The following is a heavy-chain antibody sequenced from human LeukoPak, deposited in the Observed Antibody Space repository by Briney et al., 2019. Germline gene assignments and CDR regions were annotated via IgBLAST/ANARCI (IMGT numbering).Heavy chain of an antibody. CDR1: GDSISSNYYY. CDR2: IYHTGST. J-gene: IGHJ5*02. D-gene: IGHD1-7*01. CDR3: ARGGAYNWNYWFDP. V-gene: IGHV4-30-2*01. Sequence: SETLSLTCTVSGDSISSNYYYWSWIRQPPGKGLEWIGNIYHTGSTHYKPSLESRVTISMDRSKNQFSLNLSSVTAADTAVYYCARGGAYNWNYWFDPWGQGTWSQAPQ.